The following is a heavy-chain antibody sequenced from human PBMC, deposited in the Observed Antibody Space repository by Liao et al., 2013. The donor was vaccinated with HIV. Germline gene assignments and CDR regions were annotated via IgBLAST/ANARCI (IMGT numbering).Heavy chain of an antibody. CDR3: ASDTVTY. CDR2: IYTSGTT. D-gene: IGHD4-17*01. Sequence: QLQLQESGPGLVKPSETLSLTCTVSGDSISSSSPYWGWIRQPPGKGLEWIGRIYTSGTTNYNPSLKSRVTISVDPSKNQFSLKLSSVTAADTAVYYCASDTVTYWGQGTLVTVSS. J-gene: IGHJ4*02. CDR1: GDSISSSSPY. V-gene: IGHV4-39*07.